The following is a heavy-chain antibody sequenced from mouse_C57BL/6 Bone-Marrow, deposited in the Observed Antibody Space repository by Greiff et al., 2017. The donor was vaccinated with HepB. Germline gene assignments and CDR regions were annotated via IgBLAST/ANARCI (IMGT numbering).Heavy chain of an antibody. CDR3: TRYPHYYGSSYRYFDV. D-gene: IGHD1-1*01. V-gene: IGHV1-5*01. Sequence: DVQLVESGTVLARPGASVKMSCKTSGYTFTSYWMHWVKQRPGQGLEWIGAIYPGNSDTSYNQKFKGKAKLTAVTSASTAYMELSSLTNEDSAVYYCTRYPHYYGSSYRYFDVWGTGTTVTVSS. CDR1: GYTFTSYW. CDR2: IYPGNSDT. J-gene: IGHJ1*03.